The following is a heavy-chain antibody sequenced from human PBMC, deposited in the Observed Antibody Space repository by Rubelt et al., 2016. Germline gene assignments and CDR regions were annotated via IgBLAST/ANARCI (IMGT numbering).Heavy chain of an antibody. CDR2: INHSGST. Sequence: QVQLQQWGAGLLKPSETLSLTCAVYGGSFSGYYWSWIRQPPGKGLEWIGEINHSGSTNYNPSLKSRVTLSVEPSKTQFSLRLSSVTADVTAVYYCARHGHPEGYYDSSGYYNYFDYWGQGTLVTVSS. J-gene: IGHJ4*02. CDR1: GGSFSGYY. V-gene: IGHV4-34*01. CDR3: ARHGHPEGYYDSSGYYNYFDY. D-gene: IGHD3-22*01.